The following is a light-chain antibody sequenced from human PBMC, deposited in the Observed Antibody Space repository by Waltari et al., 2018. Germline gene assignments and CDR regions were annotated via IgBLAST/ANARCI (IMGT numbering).Light chain of an antibody. J-gene: IGLJ2*01. CDR2: END. CDR3: GTWDSRMSVAV. CDR1: PPNIRNHS. V-gene: IGLV1-51*01. Sequence: QSVLTQPPSASAASGPKVTISCSGSPPNIRNHSVSWYQQFRGTAPNLPIYENDKRPSGIPGRFSGSKSGTSATLDIHGLQTGDEADYYCGTWDSRMSVAVLGGGTKVTVL.